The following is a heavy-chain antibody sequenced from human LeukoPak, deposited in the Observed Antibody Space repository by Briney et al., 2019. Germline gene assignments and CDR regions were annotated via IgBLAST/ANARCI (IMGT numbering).Heavy chain of an antibody. CDR1: GGTFSSYA. CDR3: ANSWYTGI. V-gene: IGHV1-69*05. Sequence: SVKVSCKASGGTFSSYAISWVRQAPGQGLEWMGKIIPVFGTTNFAQKFRGRLTITTDEKTKTAYMELGSLTSDDTAVYYCANSWYTGIWGQGTLVIVSS. J-gene: IGHJ4*01. D-gene: IGHD6-13*01. CDR2: IIPVFGTT.